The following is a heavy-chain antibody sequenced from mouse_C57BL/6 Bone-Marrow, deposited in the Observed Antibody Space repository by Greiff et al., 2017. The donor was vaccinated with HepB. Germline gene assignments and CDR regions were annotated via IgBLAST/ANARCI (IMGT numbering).Heavy chain of an antibody. Sequence: EVKVVESGGDLVKPGGSLKLSCAASGFTFSSYGMSWVRQTPDKRLEWVATISSGGSYTYYPDSVKGRFTISRDNAKNTLYLQMSSLKSEDTAMYYCASPNYYGSSSPYFDVWGTGTTVTVSS. CDR3: ASPNYYGSSSPYFDV. D-gene: IGHD1-1*01. V-gene: IGHV5-6*01. CDR1: GFTFSSYG. CDR2: ISSGGSYT. J-gene: IGHJ1*03.